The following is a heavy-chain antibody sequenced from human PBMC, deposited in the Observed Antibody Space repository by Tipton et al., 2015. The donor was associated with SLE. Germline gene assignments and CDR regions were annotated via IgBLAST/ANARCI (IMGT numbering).Heavy chain of an antibody. CDR1: GFTFSSYG. CDR2: IWYDGSNK. J-gene: IGHJ6*02. D-gene: IGHD6-13*01. CDR3: ASQQSYYYAMDV. Sequence: SLRLSCAASGFTFSSYGMHWVRQAPGKGLEWVAVIWYDGSNKYYADSVKGRFTISRDNSKNTLHLQMNSLRAEDTALYYCASQQSYYYAMDVWGQGTTVTVSS. V-gene: IGHV3-33*01.